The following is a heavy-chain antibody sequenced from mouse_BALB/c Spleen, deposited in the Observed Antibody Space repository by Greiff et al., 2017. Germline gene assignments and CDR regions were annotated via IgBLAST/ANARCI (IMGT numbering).Heavy chain of an antibody. CDR2: ISSGGST. CDR1: GFTFSSYA. Sequence: EVQGVESGGGLVKPGGSLKLSCAASGFTFSSYAMSWVRQTPEKRLEWVASISSGGSTYYPDSVKGRFTISRDNARNILYLQMSSLRSEDTAMYYCARQDLYAMDYWGQGTSVTVSS. J-gene: IGHJ4*01. CDR3: ARQDLYAMDY. V-gene: IGHV5-6-5*01.